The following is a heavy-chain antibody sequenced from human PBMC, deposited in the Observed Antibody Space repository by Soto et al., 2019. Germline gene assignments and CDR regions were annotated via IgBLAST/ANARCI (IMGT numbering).Heavy chain of an antibody. J-gene: IGHJ4*02. Sequence: EVQLVETGGGLIQPGGSLRLSCAASGFTVSSNYMSWVRQAPGQGLEWVSVIYSDGSRQYADSVKGRFTISRDNSKNTVYLQMNSLRAEDTAVYYCGRVVGRYSDYWGQGTLVTVSS. CDR2: IYSDGSR. CDR3: GRVVGRYSDY. CDR1: GFTVSSNY. V-gene: IGHV3-53*02. D-gene: IGHD3-9*01.